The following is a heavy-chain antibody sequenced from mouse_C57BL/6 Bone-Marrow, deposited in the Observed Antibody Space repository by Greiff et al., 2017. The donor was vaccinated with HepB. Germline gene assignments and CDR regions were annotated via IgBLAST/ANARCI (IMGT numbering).Heavy chain of an antibody. CDR3: ARYPHYYGSSYLYYAMDY. Sequence: VQLQQSGAELARPGASVKLSCKASGYTFTSYGISWVKRRTGQGLDWIGGIYPRSGNTYYNEKFKGKATLTADKSSSTAYMELRSLTSEDSAVYFCARYPHYYGSSYLYYAMDYWGQGTSVTVSS. D-gene: IGHD1-1*01. J-gene: IGHJ4*01. CDR1: GYTFTSYG. V-gene: IGHV1-81*01. CDR2: IYPRSGNT.